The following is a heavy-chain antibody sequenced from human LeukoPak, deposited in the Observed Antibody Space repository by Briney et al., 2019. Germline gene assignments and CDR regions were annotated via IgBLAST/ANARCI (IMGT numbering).Heavy chain of an antibody. CDR1: GGSISSGSYY. V-gene: IGHV4-61*02. J-gene: IGHJ5*02. CDR2: IYTSGST. D-gene: IGHD3-3*01. Sequence: PSETLSLTCTVSGGSISSGSYYWSWIRQPAGKGLEWIGRIYTSGSTNYNPSLKSRVTISVDTFKNQFSLKLSSVTAADTAVYYCARVWDFWSGYGWFDPWGQGTLVTVSS. CDR3: ARVWDFWSGYGWFDP.